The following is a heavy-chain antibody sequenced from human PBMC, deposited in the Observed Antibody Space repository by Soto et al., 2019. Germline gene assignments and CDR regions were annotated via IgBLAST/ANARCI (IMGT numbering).Heavy chain of an antibody. Sequence: PGGSLRLSCTTSGFTVGGSYFSWVRQAPGKGLEWVSVIYVAGTTYYADSVKGRFTISRDDSKNTLYLQMNSLRGEDTAVYYCARVTERCSADICSHGFDTWGQGVLVTVSS. CDR1: GFTVGGSY. J-gene: IGHJ5*02. D-gene: IGHD2-15*01. CDR3: ARVTERCSADICSHGFDT. V-gene: IGHV3-53*01. CDR2: IYVAGTT.